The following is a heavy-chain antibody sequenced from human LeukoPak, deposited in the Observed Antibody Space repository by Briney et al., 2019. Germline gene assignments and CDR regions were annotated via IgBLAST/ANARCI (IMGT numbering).Heavy chain of an antibody. CDR2: IKQDGSEK. D-gene: IGHD6-19*01. J-gene: IGHJ3*02. Sequence: GSLRLSCAASGFTFSSYSMNWVRQAPGKGLEWVANIKQDGSEKYYVDSVKGRFTISRDNAKNSLYLQMNSLRAEDTAVYYCARGQSYAFDIWGQGTMVTVSS. CDR3: ARGQSYAFDI. CDR1: GFTFSSYS. V-gene: IGHV3-7*04.